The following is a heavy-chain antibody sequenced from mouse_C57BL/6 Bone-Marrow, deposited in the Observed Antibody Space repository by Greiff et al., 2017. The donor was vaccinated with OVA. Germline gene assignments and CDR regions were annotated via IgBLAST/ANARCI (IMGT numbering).Heavy chain of an antibody. D-gene: IGHD2-5*01. CDR3: TRGYSNYYAMDY. Sequence: QVQLQQSGAELVRPGASVTLSCKASGYTFTDYEMHWVKQTPVHGLEWIGAIDPETGGTAYTQKFKGKAILTADKSSSTAYMELRSLTSEDSAVYYCTRGYSNYYAMDYWGLGTSVTVSS. J-gene: IGHJ4*01. CDR1: GYTFTDYE. CDR2: IDPETGGT. V-gene: IGHV1-15*01.